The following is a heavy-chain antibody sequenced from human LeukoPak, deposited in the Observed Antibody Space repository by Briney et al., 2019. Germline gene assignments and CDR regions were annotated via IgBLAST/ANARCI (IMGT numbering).Heavy chain of an antibody. Sequence: SETLSLTCTVSGGSISSSSYYWGWIRQPPGKGLEWIGSIYYSGSTYYNPSLKSRVTISVDTSKNQFSLKLSSVTAADTAVYYCARIWFGELNVWFDPWGQGTLVTVSS. CDR2: IYYSGST. CDR3: ARIWFGELNVWFDP. V-gene: IGHV4-39*01. CDR1: GGSISSSSYY. D-gene: IGHD3-10*01. J-gene: IGHJ5*02.